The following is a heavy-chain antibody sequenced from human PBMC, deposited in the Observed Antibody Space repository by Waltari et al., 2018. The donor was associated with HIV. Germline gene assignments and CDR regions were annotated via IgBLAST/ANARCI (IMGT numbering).Heavy chain of an antibody. V-gene: IGHV1-8*01. CDR1: GYKFVNHD. Sequence: QSPTEVRRPGASVRVSCRISGYKFVNHDITWLRQAAGEGLEWMGCINATTGDTQSLERYRGRLTLTRNISAATAFLDLTNLTRDDTATYYCARGLALHIAAPGADVWGQGTTVIV. CDR2: INATTGDT. J-gene: IGHJ6*02. D-gene: IGHD4-17*01. CDR3: ARGLALHIAAPGADV.